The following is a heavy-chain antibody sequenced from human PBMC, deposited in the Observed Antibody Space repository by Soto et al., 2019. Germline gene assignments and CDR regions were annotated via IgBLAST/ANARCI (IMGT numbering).Heavy chain of an antibody. CDR3: ARRSLGDVSFDY. D-gene: IGHD1-26*01. J-gene: IGHJ4*02. CDR1: GFSFSSYS. V-gene: IGHV3-21*01. CDR2: IGSTASYI. Sequence: KPGGSLRLSCAASGFSFSSYSMNWVRQAPGKGLEWVSSIGSTASYIYYADSVKGRFTISRDNAKNSLFLQMSSLTAEDSAVYYCARRSLGDVSFDYWGQGTPVTVSS.